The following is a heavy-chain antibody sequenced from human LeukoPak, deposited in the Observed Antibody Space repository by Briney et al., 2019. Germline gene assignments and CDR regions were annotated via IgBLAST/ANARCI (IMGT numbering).Heavy chain of an antibody. Sequence: SETLSLTCRVSGGSISSTSYYWGWIRQPPGKGLEWIGEINHSGSTNYNPSLKSRVTISVDTSKNRFSLKLSSVTAADTAVYYCARGRLGVVDYWGQGTLVTVSS. J-gene: IGHJ4*02. D-gene: IGHD7-27*01. V-gene: IGHV4-39*07. CDR1: GGSISSTSYY. CDR2: INHSGST. CDR3: ARGRLGVVDY.